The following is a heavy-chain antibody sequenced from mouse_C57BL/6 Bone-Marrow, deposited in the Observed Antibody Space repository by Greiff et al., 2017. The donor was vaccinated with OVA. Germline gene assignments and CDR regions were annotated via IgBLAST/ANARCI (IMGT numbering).Heavy chain of an antibody. CDR2: INPSNGGT. Sequence: QVQLQQPGPELVKPGASVKLSCKASGYTFTSYWMHWVKQRPGQGLEWIGNINPSNGGTNYNEKFKSKATLTVDKSSSTAYMQLSSLTSEDSAVYYCARYGGRWLLKTSFAYWGQGTLVTVSA. V-gene: IGHV1-53*01. CDR1: GYTFTSYW. D-gene: IGHD2-3*01. J-gene: IGHJ3*01. CDR3: ARYGGRWLLKTSFAY.